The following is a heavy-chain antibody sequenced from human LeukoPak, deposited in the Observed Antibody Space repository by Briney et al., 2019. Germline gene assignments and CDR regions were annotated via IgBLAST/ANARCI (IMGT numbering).Heavy chain of an antibody. CDR2: IYTSGST. CDR3: ATWGPYDFWSGYTPGYFDY. Sequence: SETLSLTCTVSGGSISSYYWSWIRQPAGKGLEWIGRIYTSGSTNYNPSLKSRVTMSVDTSKNQFSLKLSSVTAADTAVYYCATWGPYDFWSGYTPGYFDYWGQGTLVTVSS. V-gene: IGHV4-4*07. CDR1: GGSISSYY. J-gene: IGHJ4*02. D-gene: IGHD3-3*01.